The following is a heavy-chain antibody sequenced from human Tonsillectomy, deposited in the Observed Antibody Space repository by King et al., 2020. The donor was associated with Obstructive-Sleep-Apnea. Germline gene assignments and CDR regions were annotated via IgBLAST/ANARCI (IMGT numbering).Heavy chain of an antibody. CDR2: ISGTGGST. V-gene: IGHV3-23*04. CDR3: TKGRGSGWFDAFDI. J-gene: IGHJ3*02. D-gene: IGHD6-19*01. CDR1: GFTFSDYA. Sequence: VQLVESGGGLIQPGGSLRLSCVASGFTFSDYAMNWVRQAPGKGLEWVSSISGTGGSTYYADSVEGRFTISRDNSKNTLYLQMNSLRAEDTALYYCTKGRGSGWFDAFDIWGQGTMVSVSS.